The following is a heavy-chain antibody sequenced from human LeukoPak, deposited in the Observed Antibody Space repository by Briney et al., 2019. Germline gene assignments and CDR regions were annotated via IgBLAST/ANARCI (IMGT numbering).Heavy chain of an antibody. J-gene: IGHJ6*02. CDR1: GGSISSYY. CDR2: IYYSGST. Sequence: SETLSLTCTVSGGSISSYYWSWIRQPPGKGLEWIGYIYYSGSTNYNPSLKSRVTISVDTSKNQFSLKLSSVTAADTAVYYCAREWGSNYGMDVWGQGTTVTASS. CDR3: AREWGSNYGMDV. V-gene: IGHV4-59*01. D-gene: IGHD7-27*01.